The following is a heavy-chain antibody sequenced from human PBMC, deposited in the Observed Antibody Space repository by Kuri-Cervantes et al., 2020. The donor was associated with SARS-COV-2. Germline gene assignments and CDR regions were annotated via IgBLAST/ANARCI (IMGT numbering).Heavy chain of an antibody. Sequence: GSLRLSCIVSGGSISSTSYYWGWIRQPPGKRLEWIGSIYYSGSTNYNPSLKSRVTISVDTSKNQFSLKLSSVTAADTAVYYCADSGSYYEGGYYYYGMDVWGQGTTVTVSS. D-gene: IGHD1-26*01. CDR2: IYYSGST. V-gene: IGHV4-39*07. J-gene: IGHJ6*02. CDR3: ADSGSYYEGGYYYYGMDV. CDR1: GGSISSTSYY.